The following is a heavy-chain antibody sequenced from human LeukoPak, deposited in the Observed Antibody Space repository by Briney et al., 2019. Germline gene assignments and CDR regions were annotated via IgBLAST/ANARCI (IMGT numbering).Heavy chain of an antibody. D-gene: IGHD3-22*01. J-gene: IGHJ4*02. CDR3: ARVGGDYYDSSGPIDD. Sequence: PGGSLRLSCAASGFTFSSYEINWVRQAPGKGLEWVSYISSSGSTIYYVDSVKGRFTISRDNAKNSLYLQMHSLRAEDTAVYYCARVGGDYYDSSGPIDDWGQGTLVTVSS. CDR1: GFTFSSYE. V-gene: IGHV3-48*03. CDR2: ISSSGSTI.